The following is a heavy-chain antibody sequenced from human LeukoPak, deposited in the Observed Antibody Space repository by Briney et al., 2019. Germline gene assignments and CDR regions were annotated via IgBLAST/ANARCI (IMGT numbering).Heavy chain of an antibody. J-gene: IGHJ4*02. CDR2: FLYDGSSK. Sequence: GGSLRLSCAASGFSFSSYSMQWIRQAPGKGLEWVAVFLYDGSSKYYADSVKGRFTISRDTSKNTLYLQLNSLRPEDTAVYYCARPWGNWIPDYWGREPWSPSLQ. CDR1: GFSFSSYS. CDR3: ARPWGNWIPDY. V-gene: IGHV3-30-3*01. D-gene: IGHD1-1*01.